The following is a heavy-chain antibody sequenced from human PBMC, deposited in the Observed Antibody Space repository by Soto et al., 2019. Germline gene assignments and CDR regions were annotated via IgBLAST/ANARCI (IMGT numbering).Heavy chain of an antibody. Sequence: PGGSLRLSCAASGFTFSSYGMHWVRQAPGKGLEWVAVISGSAGSQDYAESVKGRFTISRDNSKNILYLQMHSLRGEDTAVYFCAKDIAVNGRNYFDYWGQGALVTVSS. D-gene: IGHD6-19*01. V-gene: IGHV3-23*01. CDR3: AKDIAVNGRNYFDY. CDR2: ISGSAGSQ. J-gene: IGHJ4*02. CDR1: GFTFSSYG.